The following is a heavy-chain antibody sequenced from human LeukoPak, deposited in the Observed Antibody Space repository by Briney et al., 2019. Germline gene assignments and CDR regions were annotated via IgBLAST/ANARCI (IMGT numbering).Heavy chain of an antibody. Sequence: ASVKVSCKASGYTFTGSYMHWVRQAPGQGLEWMGWINPNSGGTNYAQKFQGRVTMTRDTSISTAYMELSRLRSDDTAVYYCAGGYENYYYGMDVWGQGTTVTVSS. CDR2: INPNSGGT. J-gene: IGHJ6*02. V-gene: IGHV1-2*02. CDR1: GYTFTGSY. D-gene: IGHD6-13*01. CDR3: AGGYENYYYGMDV.